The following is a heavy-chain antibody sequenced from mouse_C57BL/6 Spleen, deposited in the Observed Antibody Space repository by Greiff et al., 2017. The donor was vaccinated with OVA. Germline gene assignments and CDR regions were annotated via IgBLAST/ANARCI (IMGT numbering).Heavy chain of an antibody. V-gene: IGHV5-17*01. D-gene: IGHD1-1*01. CDR2: ISSGSSTI. CDR1: GFTFSDYG. J-gene: IGHJ1*03. Sequence: DVMLVESGGGLVKPGGSLKLSCAASGFTFSDYGMHWVRQAPEKGLEWVAYISSGSSTIYYADTVKGRFTISRDNAKNTLFLQMTSLRSEDTAMYYCARKYYGSLHWYFDVWGTGTTVTVSS. CDR3: ARKYYGSLHWYFDV.